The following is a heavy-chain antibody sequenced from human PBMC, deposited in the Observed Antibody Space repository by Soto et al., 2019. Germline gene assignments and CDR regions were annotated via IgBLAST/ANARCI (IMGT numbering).Heavy chain of an antibody. J-gene: IGHJ4*02. CDR3: ARVAY. CDR1: GFTFSSYA. CDR2: ISSASSET. Sequence: SGFTFSSYAMNWVRQVPGKGLEWVASISSASSETWDADSVKGRFSSCRDNAENSLFLQMNTLRPEDSAIYYCARVAYWGPGTQVTVSS. V-gene: IGHV3-21*01.